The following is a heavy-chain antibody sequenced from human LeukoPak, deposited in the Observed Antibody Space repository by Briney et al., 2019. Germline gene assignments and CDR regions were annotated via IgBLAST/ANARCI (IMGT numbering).Heavy chain of an antibody. CDR2: ISYDGSNE. CDR1: GFTVSSDH. D-gene: IGHD5-24*01. J-gene: IGHJ4*02. V-gene: IGHV3-30*18. CDR3: AKGRWLPLPDL. Sequence: GGSLRLSCAASGFTVSSDHMSWVRQAPGKGLEWVAVISYDGSNEYYADSVKGRFTISRDNSKNTLYLQMNSLRAEDTAVYYCAKGRWLPLPDLGGQGTLVTVSS.